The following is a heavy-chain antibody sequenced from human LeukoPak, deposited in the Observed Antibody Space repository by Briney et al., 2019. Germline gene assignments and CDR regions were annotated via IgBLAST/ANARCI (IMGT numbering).Heavy chain of an antibody. CDR2: IYTSGST. V-gene: IGHV4-61*02. CDR3: ARITDYSDYYYYSMDV. J-gene: IGHJ6*03. CDR1: GASISSGSYY. D-gene: IGHD4-11*01. Sequence: PSQTLSLTCTVAGASISSGSYYWRWIRQPAGKGLEWIARIYTSGSTNYNPSLKSRVTISVDTSKNQFSLKLSSVTAADTAVYYCARITDYSDYYYYSMDVWGKGTTVTVSS.